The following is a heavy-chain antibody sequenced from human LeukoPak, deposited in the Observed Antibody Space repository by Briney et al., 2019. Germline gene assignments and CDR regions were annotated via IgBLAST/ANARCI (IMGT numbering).Heavy chain of an antibody. Sequence: SETLSLTCTVSGGSISSSGYYWTWIRQHPGKGLEWVGYIHSIGTTYYNPSLKSRATISVDTSRNQFSLNLTSLTAADAAVYYCAKAPRTGDCSRTSCPRYMDVWGKGTTVTVSS. CDR1: GGSISSSGYY. J-gene: IGHJ6*03. D-gene: IGHD2-2*03. CDR2: IHSIGTT. V-gene: IGHV4-31*03. CDR3: AKAPRTGDCSRTSCPRYMDV.